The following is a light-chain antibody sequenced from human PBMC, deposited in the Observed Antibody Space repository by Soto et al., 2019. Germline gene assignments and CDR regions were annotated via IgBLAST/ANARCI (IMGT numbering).Light chain of an antibody. CDR1: SSDVGGYNS. Sequence: QSVLTQPASVSGSPGQSITISCTGTSSDVGGYNSVSCYQQHPGKAPKLMIYEVSNRPSGVSNRFSGSKSGNTASLTISGLQAEDEADYYCSSYTTSSTLLYVFGTGTKLTVL. CDR2: EVS. V-gene: IGLV2-14*01. CDR3: SSYTTSSTLLYV. J-gene: IGLJ1*01.